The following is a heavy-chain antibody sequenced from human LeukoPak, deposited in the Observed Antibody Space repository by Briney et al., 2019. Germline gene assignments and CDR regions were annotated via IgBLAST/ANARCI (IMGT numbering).Heavy chain of an antibody. V-gene: IGHV3-48*03. D-gene: IGHD3-22*01. CDR3: ARRSPAIGSGYPSGFDP. CDR1: EFTLSLYH. J-gene: IGHJ5*02. CDR2: ISSSGRNS. Sequence: PGGSLRLSCAASEFTLSLYHINWVRQAPGKGLEWVAYISSSGRNSHYSDSVKGRFTISRDNADDSVHLQMKRLRAEDTAVYYCARRSPAIGSGYPSGFDPWGQGALVTVSS.